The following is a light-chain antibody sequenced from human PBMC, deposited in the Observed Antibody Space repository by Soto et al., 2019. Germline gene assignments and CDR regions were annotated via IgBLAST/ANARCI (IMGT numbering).Light chain of an antibody. CDR3: PVWDRSRAHQV. Sequence: SYELTQPPSVSVAPGKAARITGGGTNIGSKSVHGYQQKPRHAPVLVIYYDSDRPSGIPERFSGSNSGNTAALTISGLEAADEADYYWPVWDRSRAHQVFGGGTKVTVL. J-gene: IGLJ2*01. CDR1: NIGSKS. V-gene: IGLV3-21*04. CDR2: YDS.